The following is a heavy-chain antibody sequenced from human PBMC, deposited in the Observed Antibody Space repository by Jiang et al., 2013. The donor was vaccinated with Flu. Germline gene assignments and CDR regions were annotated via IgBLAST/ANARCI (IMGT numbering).Heavy chain of an antibody. V-gene: IGHV1-24*01. CDR1: GYTLTELS. CDR2: FDPEDGET. Sequence: SGYTLTELSMHWVRQAPGKGLEWMGGFDPEDGETIYAQKFQGRVTMTEDTSTDTAYMELSSLRSEDTAVYYCATERAGIAVAGTQRWYFDLWGRGTLVTVSS. J-gene: IGHJ2*01. CDR3: ATERAGIAVAGTQRWYFDL. D-gene: IGHD6-19*01.